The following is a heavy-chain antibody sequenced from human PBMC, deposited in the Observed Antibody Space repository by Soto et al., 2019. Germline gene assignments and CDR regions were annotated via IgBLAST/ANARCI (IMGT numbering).Heavy chain of an antibody. D-gene: IGHD1-26*01. CDR2: IIPICGTA. CDR1: GGTFSSYS. Sequence: QVQLVQSGAEVKKPGSSVKVSCTASGGTFSSYSINWVRQAPGQGLEWMGEIIPICGTANYAQKFQGRVTITADESTSTAYMELSSLRSEDTAVYYCARDGGRHSGGIDYWGQGTVVTVSS. J-gene: IGHJ4*02. V-gene: IGHV1-69*01. CDR3: ARDGGRHSGGIDY.